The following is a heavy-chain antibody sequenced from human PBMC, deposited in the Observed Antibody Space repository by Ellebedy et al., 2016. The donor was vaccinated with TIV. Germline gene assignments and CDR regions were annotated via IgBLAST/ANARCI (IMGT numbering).Heavy chain of an antibody. J-gene: IGHJ4*02. CDR3: ARGGDGYIHY. V-gene: IGHV4-30-4*08. CDR1: GGSISSGDYC. CDR2: IYYSGNT. D-gene: IGHD5-24*01. Sequence: MPSETLSPTCTVSGGSISSGDYCWSWTRQPPGKGLEWIGYIYYSGNTYHNPSLKNRVTISVDTSKNQFSLKLSYVTAANTAVYDWARGGDGYIHYWGQGTLVTVSS.